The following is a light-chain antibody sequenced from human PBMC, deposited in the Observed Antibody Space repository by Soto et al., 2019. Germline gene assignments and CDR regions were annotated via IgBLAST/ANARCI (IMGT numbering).Light chain of an antibody. CDR3: AAWDDSLNGGV. J-gene: IGLJ3*02. CDR1: SSNIGSNT. CDR2: CND. V-gene: IGLV1-44*01. Sequence: QSVLTQAPSASGTPGQRVTISCSGSSSNIGSNTVTWYQQVPGTPPKLLIYCNDQRPSGAPHRFSGSKSGTSASLAIAGLQSEDEDDYYCAAWDDSLNGGVFGGGTKLTVL.